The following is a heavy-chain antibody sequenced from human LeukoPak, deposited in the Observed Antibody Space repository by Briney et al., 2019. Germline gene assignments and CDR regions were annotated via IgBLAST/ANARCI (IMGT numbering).Heavy chain of an antibody. D-gene: IGHD1-26*01. CDR2: ISYDGSNK. J-gene: IGHJ4*02. CDR1: GFTFSSYA. V-gene: IGHV3-30*14. Sequence: GGSLRLSCAASGFTFSSYAMHWVRQAPGKGLEWVAVISYDGSNKYYADSVKGRFTISRDNSKNMLYLQMNSLRAEDTAVYYCATSPWEYSGSSFDYWGQGTLVTVSS. CDR3: ATSPWEYSGSSFDY.